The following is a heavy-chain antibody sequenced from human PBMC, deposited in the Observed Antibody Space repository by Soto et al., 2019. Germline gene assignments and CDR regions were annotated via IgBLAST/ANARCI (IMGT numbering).Heavy chain of an antibody. CDR2: ISYDGSNK. Sequence: GGSLRLSCAASGFTFSSYGMHWVRQAPGKGLEWVAVISYDGSNKYYADSVKGRFTISRDNSKNTLYLQMNSLRAEDTAVYYCARTRRAPNNWFDPWGQGTLVTVSS. J-gene: IGHJ5*02. CDR3: ARTRRAPNNWFDP. V-gene: IGHV3-30*03. CDR1: GFTFSSYG.